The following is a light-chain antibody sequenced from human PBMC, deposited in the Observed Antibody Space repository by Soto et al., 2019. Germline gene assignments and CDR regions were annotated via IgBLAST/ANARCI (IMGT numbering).Light chain of an antibody. CDR1: QSVSNN. Sequence: EIVLTQSPATLSVFPGEKATLSCGASQSVSNNLALYHQKPGQAPRPLIYGASTRATGVPARFSGSGSGTEFTLTISSLQSEDSAIYYCQQYSSWPFTFGPGTKVAIE. V-gene: IGKV3-15*01. CDR3: QQYSSWPFT. J-gene: IGKJ3*01. CDR2: GAS.